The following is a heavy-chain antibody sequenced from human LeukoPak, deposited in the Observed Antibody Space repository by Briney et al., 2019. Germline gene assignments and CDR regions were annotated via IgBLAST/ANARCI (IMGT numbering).Heavy chain of an antibody. Sequence: ASVKVSFKASGYTFTGYYMHWVRQAPGQGLEWMGWINPNSGGTNYAQKFQGRVTMTRDTSISTAYMELSRLRSDDTAVYYCARGRNFIAVAGRRYDYYYGMDVWGQGTTVTVSS. CDR2: INPNSGGT. D-gene: IGHD6-19*01. V-gene: IGHV1-2*02. CDR1: GYTFTGYY. CDR3: ARGRNFIAVAGRRYDYYYGMDV. J-gene: IGHJ6*02.